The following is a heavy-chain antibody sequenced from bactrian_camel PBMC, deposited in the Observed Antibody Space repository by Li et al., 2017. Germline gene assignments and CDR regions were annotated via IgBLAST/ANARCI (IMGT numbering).Heavy chain of an antibody. CDR1: GSAYTRYC. CDR3: AARGPYCYTKLSVADFTY. J-gene: IGHJ6*01. D-gene: IGHD2*01. V-gene: IGHV3S40*01. CDR2: IYTGSGNT. Sequence: VQLVESGGGSVQAGGSLRLSCRASGSAYTRYCMGWLRQSPGKEREGVARIYTGSGNTYYADSVKGRFTISQDNAKNTVYLQMNSLKPEDTAMYYCAARGPYCYTKLSVADFTYWGQGTQVTVS.